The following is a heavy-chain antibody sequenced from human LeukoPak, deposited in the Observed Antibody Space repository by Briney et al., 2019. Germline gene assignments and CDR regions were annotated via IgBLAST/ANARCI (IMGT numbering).Heavy chain of an antibody. J-gene: IGHJ4*02. V-gene: IGHV1-2*02. Sequence: ASVKVSCKASGYTFTGYYMYWVRQAPGQGLEWMGWINPNSGGTKYAQKFQGRVTMTRDTSISTAYVELSRLRSDDTAVYYCARDEGTSLNYFDYRGQGTLVTVSS. D-gene: IGHD3-10*01. CDR3: ARDEGTSLNYFDY. CDR1: GYTFTGYY. CDR2: INPNSGGT.